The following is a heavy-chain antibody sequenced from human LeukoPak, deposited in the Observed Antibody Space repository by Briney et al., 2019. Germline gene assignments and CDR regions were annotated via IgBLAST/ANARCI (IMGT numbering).Heavy chain of an antibody. CDR3: ARGGSDSSGYYHFDY. CDR1: GFTFSSYS. J-gene: IGHJ4*02. D-gene: IGHD3-22*01. CDR2: ISSSSSYI. V-gene: IGHV3-21*01. Sequence: GGSLRLSCAASGFTFSSYSMNWVRQVPGKRLEWVSSISSSSSYIYYADSVKGRFTISRDNAKNSLYLQMNSLRAEDTAVYYCARGGSDSSGYYHFDYWGQGTLVTVSS.